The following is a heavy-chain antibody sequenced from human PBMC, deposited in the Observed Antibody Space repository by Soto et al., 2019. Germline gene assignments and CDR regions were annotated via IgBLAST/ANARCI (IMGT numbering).Heavy chain of an antibody. V-gene: IGHV1-69*13. Sequence: SVKVSCKASGDTFSSYAISWVRQAPGQGLEWMGGIIPIFGTANYAQKFQGRVTITADESTSTAYMELSSLRSEDTAVYYCARVGGGLASLGYYGMDVWGQGTTVTVSS. CDR3: ARVGGGLASLGYYGMDV. D-gene: IGHD3-10*01. J-gene: IGHJ6*02. CDR1: GDTFSSYA. CDR2: IIPIFGTA.